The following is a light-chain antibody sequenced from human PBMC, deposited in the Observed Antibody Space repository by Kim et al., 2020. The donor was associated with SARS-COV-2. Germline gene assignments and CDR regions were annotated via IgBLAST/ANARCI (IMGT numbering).Light chain of an antibody. J-gene: IGLJ3*02. CDR2: QDN. V-gene: IGLV3-1*01. CDR3: QAWDSSLWV. Sequence: VSPGQTVSITCSGDKLGDKYVSWYQQKPGQSPVLVIHQDNRRPSGIPERFSGSNSGNTATLTISGTQAMDEADYYCQAWDSSLWVFGGGTQLTVL. CDR1: KLGDKY.